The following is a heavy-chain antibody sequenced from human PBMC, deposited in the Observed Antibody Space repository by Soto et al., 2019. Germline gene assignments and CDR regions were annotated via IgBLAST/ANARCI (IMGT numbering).Heavy chain of an antibody. D-gene: IGHD3-9*01. J-gene: IGHJ6*02. CDR3: ASFDSTPHYYYYGMDV. V-gene: IGHV1-69*13. CDR2: IIPIFGTA. CDR1: GVTFSSYA. Sequence: SVKVSCKASGVTFSSYAISWVRQAPGQGLEWMGGIIPIFGTANYAQKFQGRVTITADESTSTAYMELSSLRSEDTAVYYCASFDSTPHYYYYGMDVWGQGTTVTVSS.